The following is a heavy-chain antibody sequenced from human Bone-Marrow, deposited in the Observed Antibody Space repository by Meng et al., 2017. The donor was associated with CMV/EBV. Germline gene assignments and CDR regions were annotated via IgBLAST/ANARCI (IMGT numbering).Heavy chain of an antibody. Sequence: GESLKISCAASGFTFSSYSMNWVRQAPGKGLEWVSYISSSSSTIYYADSVKGRFTISRDNAKNSLYLQMNSLRGEDTAVYYCARHRADYYFDYWGQRTLVTVSS. V-gene: IGHV3-48*04. J-gene: IGHJ4*02. D-gene: IGHD2-21*02. CDR1: GFTFSSYS. CDR3: ARHRADYYFDY. CDR2: ISSSSSTI.